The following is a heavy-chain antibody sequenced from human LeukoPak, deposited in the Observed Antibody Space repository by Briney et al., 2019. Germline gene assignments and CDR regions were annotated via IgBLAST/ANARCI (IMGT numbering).Heavy chain of an antibody. CDR1: GGSISSSSYY. V-gene: IGHV4-39*07. D-gene: IGHD4-17*01. Sequence: SETLSLTCTVSGGSISSSSYYWGWIRQPPGKGLEWIGSIYYSGSTYYNPSLKSRVTISVDTSKNQFSLKLSSVTAADTAVYYCARGLRTVTGASAFDIWGQGTMVTVSS. CDR2: IYYSGST. J-gene: IGHJ3*02. CDR3: ARGLRTVTGASAFDI.